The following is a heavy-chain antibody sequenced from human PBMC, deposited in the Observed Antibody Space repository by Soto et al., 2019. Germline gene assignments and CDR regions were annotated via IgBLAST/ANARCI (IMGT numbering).Heavy chain of an antibody. CDR3: AKDVYGDQYFDY. D-gene: IGHD4-17*01. CDR2: ISYDGSNK. J-gene: IGHJ4*02. CDR1: GFTFSSYG. V-gene: IGHV3-30*18. Sequence: GGSLRLSCAASGFTFSSYGMHWVRQAPGKGLEWVAVISYDGSNKYYADSVKGRFTISRDNSKNTLYLQMNSLRAEDTAVYYCAKDVYGDQYFDYWGQGTLVTVSS.